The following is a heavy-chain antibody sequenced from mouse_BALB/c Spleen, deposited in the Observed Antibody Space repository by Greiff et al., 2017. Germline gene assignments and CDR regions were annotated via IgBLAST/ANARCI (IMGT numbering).Heavy chain of an antibody. D-gene: IGHD1-1*01. Sequence: QVQLKQSGPELVRPGVSVKISCKGSGYTFTDYAMHWVKQSHAKSLEWIGVISTYYGNTNYNQKFKGKATMTVDKSSSTAYMELARLTSEDSAIYYCARSLRTYAMDYWGQGTSVTVSS. V-gene: IGHV1-67*01. J-gene: IGHJ4*01. CDR2: ISTYYGNT. CDR3: ARSLRTYAMDY. CDR1: GYTFTDYA.